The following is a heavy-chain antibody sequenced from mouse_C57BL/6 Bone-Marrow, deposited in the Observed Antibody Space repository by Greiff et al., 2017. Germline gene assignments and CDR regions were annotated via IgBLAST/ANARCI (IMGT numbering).Heavy chain of an antibody. D-gene: IGHD1-1*01. CDR2: ISYDGSN. CDR3: ASPGSSLFAY. V-gene: IGHV3-6*01. CDR1: GYSITSGYY. J-gene: IGHJ3*01. Sequence: VQLKESGPGLVKPSQSLSLTCSVTGYSITSGYYWNWIRQFPGNKLEWMGYISYDGSNNYNPSLKNRISITRDTSKTQFFLKLNSVTTEDTATYYCASPGSSLFAYWGQGTLVTVSA.